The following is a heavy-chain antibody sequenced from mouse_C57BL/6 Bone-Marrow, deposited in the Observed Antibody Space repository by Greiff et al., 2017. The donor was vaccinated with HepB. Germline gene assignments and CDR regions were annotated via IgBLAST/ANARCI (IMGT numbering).Heavy chain of an antibody. V-gene: IGHV10-3*01. J-gene: IGHJ2*01. D-gene: IGHD1-1*01. CDR2: IRSKSSNYAT. CDR1: GFTFNTYA. CDR3: VREVVATYYFDY. Sequence: EVQRVESGGGLVQPKGSLKLSCAASGFTFNTYAMHWVRQAPGKGLEWVARIRSKSSNYATYYADSVKDRFTISRDDSQSMLYLQMNNLKTEDTAMYYCVREVVATYYFDYWGQGTTLTVSS.